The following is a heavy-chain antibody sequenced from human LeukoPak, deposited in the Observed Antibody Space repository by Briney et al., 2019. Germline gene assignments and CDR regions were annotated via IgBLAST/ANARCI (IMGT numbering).Heavy chain of an antibody. V-gene: IGHV1-8*01. CDR1: GYTFTSYD. J-gene: IGHJ6*03. CDR2: MNPNSGNT. D-gene: IGHD4-17*01. CDR3: ASALRHNYYYYYMDV. Sequence: ASVKVSCKASGYTFTSYDINWVRQAPGQGLEWMGWMNPNSGNTGYAQKFQGRVTMTRNTSISTAYMELSSLRSEDTAVYYCASALRHNYYYYYMDVWGKGTTVTVSS.